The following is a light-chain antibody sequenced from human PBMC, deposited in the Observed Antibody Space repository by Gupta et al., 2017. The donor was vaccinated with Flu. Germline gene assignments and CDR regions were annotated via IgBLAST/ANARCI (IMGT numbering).Light chain of an antibody. CDR3: QHDYSAPIT. CDR1: QEVSNY. CDR2: AAS. Sequence: PSALSASVGDRVTITCRASQEVSNYLAWYQQKAGEDPKILIFAASRVKWGVPSRFSGSGSGTDFTLTISSRQPEDVATYYCQHDYSAPITFGRGTKVEIK. V-gene: IGKV1-27*01. J-gene: IGKJ4*01.